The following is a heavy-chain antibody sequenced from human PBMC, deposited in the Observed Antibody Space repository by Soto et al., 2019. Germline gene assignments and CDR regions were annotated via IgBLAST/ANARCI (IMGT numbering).Heavy chain of an antibody. CDR2: IYYSGST. Sequence: PETLSLTCTVSGGSISSYYWSWIRQPPGKGLEWIGYIYYSGSTNYNPSLKSRVTISVDTSKNQFSLKLSSVTAADTAVYYCARHATMVRGIYYFDYWGQGTLVTVS. CDR1: GGSISSYY. V-gene: IGHV4-59*08. D-gene: IGHD3-10*01. CDR3: ARHATMVRGIYYFDY. J-gene: IGHJ4*02.